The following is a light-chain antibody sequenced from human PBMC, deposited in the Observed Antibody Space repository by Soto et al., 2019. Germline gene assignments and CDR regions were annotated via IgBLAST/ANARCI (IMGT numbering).Light chain of an antibody. Sequence: QSVLTQPPSVSAGPGQKVTISCSGSSSNIGNNYVSCYQQLPGTAPKLLIYENNKRPSGIPDRFSGAKSGTSATLGITGLQTGDEADYYCGTWDSSLSAYVFGTGTKVTVL. V-gene: IGLV1-51*02. CDR1: SSNIGNNY. J-gene: IGLJ1*01. CDR2: ENN. CDR3: GTWDSSLSAYV.